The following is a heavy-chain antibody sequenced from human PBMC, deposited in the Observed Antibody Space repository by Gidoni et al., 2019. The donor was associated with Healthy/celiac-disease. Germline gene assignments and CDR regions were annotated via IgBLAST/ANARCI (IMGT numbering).Heavy chain of an antibody. Sequence: QVQLVQSGAEVKKPGSSVKVSCKASGGTFSSYAISWVRQAPGQGLEWMGGIIPIFGTANYAQKFQGRVTITADESTSTAYMELSSLRSEDTAVYYCARESDVLRFLEWLSPYYYYGMDVWGQGTTVTVSS. CDR3: ARESDVLRFLEWLSPYYYYGMDV. J-gene: IGHJ6*02. CDR2: IIPIFGTA. CDR1: GGTFSSYA. D-gene: IGHD3-3*01. V-gene: IGHV1-69*01.